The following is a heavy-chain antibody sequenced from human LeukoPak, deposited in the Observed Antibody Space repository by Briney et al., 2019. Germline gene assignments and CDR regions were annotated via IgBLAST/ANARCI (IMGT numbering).Heavy chain of an antibody. V-gene: IGHV3-30*19. D-gene: IGHD5-18*01. CDR3: ARNRGYTYDYDSFDP. CDR1: GFTFSSYG. J-gene: IGHJ5*02. Sequence: GGSLRLSCAASGFTFSSYGMYWVRQTPGKGLECVAFITYDGSEMYYADSVKGRFTISRDNSRDTLYLQVNSLRGDDTAIYYCARNRGYTYDYDSFDPWGQGTLVTVSS. CDR2: ITYDGSEM.